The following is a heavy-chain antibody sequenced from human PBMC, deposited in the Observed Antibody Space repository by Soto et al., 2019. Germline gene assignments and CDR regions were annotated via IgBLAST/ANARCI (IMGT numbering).Heavy chain of an antibody. CDR2: INPSGCST. V-gene: IGHV1-46*01. D-gene: IGHD2-15*01. Sequence: AAVKVSCKASGYTFTSYYMHWVRQAPGQGLEWMGIINPSGCSTSYAQKFQGRVTMTRDTSTSPVYMELSSLAADDSAGYYYASESGGHYNYLDDWGQGTLVTVSS. CDR1: GYTFTSYY. J-gene: IGHJ4*02. CDR3: ASESGGHYNYLDD.